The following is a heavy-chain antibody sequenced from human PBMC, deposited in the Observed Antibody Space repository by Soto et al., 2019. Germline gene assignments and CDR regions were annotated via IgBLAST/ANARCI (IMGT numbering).Heavy chain of an antibody. J-gene: IGHJ1*01. CDR2: IYYSGST. D-gene: IGHD2-8*01. CDR1: GGSISSYY. V-gene: IGHV4-59*08. CDR3: ASHATMVYGEYFQH. Sequence: SETLSLTCTVSGGSISSYYWSWIRQPPGKGLEWIGYIYYSGSTNYNPSLKSRVTISVDTSKNQFSLKLSSVTAADTAVYYCASHATMVYGEYFQHWGQGTLVTLSS.